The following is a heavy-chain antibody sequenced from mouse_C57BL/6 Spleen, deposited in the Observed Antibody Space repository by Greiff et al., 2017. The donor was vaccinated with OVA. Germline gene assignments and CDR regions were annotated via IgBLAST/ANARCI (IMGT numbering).Heavy chain of an antibody. CDR1: GYTFTDYY. D-gene: IGHD4-1*01. Sequence: LVESGAELVRPGASVKLSCKASGYTFTDYYINWVKQRPGQGLEWIARIYPGSGNTYYNEKFKGKATLTAEKSSSTAYMQLSSLTSEDSAVYFCARGGKKLGRLFDYWGQGTTLTVSS. CDR3: ARGGKKLGRLFDY. J-gene: IGHJ2*01. CDR2: IYPGSGNT. V-gene: IGHV1-76*01.